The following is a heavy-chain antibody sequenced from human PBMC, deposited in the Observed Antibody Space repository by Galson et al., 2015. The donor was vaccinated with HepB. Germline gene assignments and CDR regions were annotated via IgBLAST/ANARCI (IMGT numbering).Heavy chain of an antibody. CDR3: ARGGTAMPDRGFFGGY. CDR1: GYTFTGYY. V-gene: IGHV1-2*06. D-gene: IGHD5-18*01. J-gene: IGHJ4*02. Sequence: SVKVSCKASGYTFTGYYMHWVRQAPGQGLEWMGRINPNSGGTNYAQKFQGRVTMTRDTSISTAYMELSRLRSDDTAVYYCARGGTAMPDRGFFGGYWGQGTLVTVSS. CDR2: INPNSGGT.